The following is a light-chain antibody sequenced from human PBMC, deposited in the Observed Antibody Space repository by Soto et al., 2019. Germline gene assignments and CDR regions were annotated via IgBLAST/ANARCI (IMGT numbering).Light chain of an antibody. CDR2: WAS. Sequence: DIVMTQSPDSLAVSLGERATINCKSSQSVLYSSTNKNYLAWYQQKPGQSPTLLIHWASTRESGVPDRFSGSGYGTDFTITIRSLQAEYVAVYDCLQYYSTPQTFGQGTKVEIK. J-gene: IGKJ1*01. CDR1: QSVLYSSTNKNY. V-gene: IGKV4-1*01. CDR3: LQYYSTPQT.